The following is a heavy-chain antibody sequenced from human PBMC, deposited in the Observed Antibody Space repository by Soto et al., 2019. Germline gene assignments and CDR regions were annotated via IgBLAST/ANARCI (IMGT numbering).Heavy chain of an antibody. D-gene: IGHD7-27*01. Sequence: QVQLQESGPGLVKPSQTLSLTCTVSGGSISTVDYWWSWIRQSPHMGLEWIGQIYDGGRTYNNPSLESRVTMSVDTSKSQLSLTLSSVSAADTAVYYCARGPSGDKVDSWGQGTLVTVSS. CDR2: IYDGGRT. CDR1: GGSISTVDYW. J-gene: IGHJ4*02. CDR3: ARGPSGDKVDS. V-gene: IGHV4-30-4*01.